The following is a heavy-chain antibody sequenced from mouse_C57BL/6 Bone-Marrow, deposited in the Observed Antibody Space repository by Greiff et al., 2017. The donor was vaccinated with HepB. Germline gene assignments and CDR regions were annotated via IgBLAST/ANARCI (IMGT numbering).Heavy chain of an antibody. CDR3: AREDTTVVLDY. J-gene: IGHJ2*01. D-gene: IGHD1-1*01. CDR2: INYDGSST. Sequence: EVKLVESEGGLVQPGRSMKLSCTASGFTFSDYYMAWVRQVPEKGLEWVANINYDGSSTYYLDSLKSRFIISRDNAKNILYLQMSSLKSEDTATYYCAREDTTVVLDYCGQGTTLTVSS. CDR1: GFTFSDYY. V-gene: IGHV5-16*01.